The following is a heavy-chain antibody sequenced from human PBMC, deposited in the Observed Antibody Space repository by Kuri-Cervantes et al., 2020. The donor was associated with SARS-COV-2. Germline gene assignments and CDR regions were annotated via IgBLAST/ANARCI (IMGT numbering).Heavy chain of an antibody. CDR1: EFTASSNY. J-gene: IGHJ4*02. Sequence: LKISCAASEFTASSNYMSWGRQAPGKGLEWVSVIYSGGSTYYAHSVGGRFTISRDKSKNTLYLQMNSLRAEDTAVYYCARALGTIQGRDYWGQGTLVTVSS. V-gene: IGHV3-66*02. CDR2: IYSGGST. D-gene: IGHD1-1*01. CDR3: ARALGTIQGRDY.